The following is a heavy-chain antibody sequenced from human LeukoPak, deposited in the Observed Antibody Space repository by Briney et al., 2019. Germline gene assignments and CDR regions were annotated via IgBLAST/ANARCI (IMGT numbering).Heavy chain of an antibody. CDR2: ISDSGSSV. V-gene: IGHV3-48*03. D-gene: IGHD1-1*01. CDR1: GFTFSIYE. Sequence: GGSLRLSCEASGFTFSIYEVNWVRQAPGKGLEWLSHISDSGSSVHYADSVKGRFTISRDNSKNSPYLEMNSLRVEDTAIYYCARDATTAIGTVYMDVWGKGTTVTISS. CDR3: ARDATTAIGTVYMDV. J-gene: IGHJ6*03.